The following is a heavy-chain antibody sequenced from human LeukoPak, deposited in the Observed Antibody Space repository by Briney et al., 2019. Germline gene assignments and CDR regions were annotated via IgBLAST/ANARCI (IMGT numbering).Heavy chain of an antibody. CDR3: ARDPGIAAAGTTFDI. CDR1: GYTFTSYA. V-gene: IGHV7-4-1*02. J-gene: IGHJ3*02. CDR2: INTNTGNP. Sequence: ASVKVSCKASGYTFTSYAINWVRQAPGQGLEWMGWINTNTGNPTYAQGFTGRFVFSLDPSVSTANLQISSLEAEDTAVYYCARDPGIAAAGTTFDIWGQGTMVTVSS. D-gene: IGHD6-13*01.